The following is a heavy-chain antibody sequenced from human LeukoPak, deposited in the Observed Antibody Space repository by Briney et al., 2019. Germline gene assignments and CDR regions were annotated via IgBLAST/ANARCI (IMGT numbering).Heavy chain of an antibody. CDR3: ARQAGAAAGHFDY. CDR2: IYPSDSDT. V-gene: IGHV5-51*01. J-gene: IGHJ4*02. Sequence: GESLKISCKGSGYSFTSYCIGWVRQMPGKGLQWLGIIYPSDSDTRYSPSFQGQVTISADKSITTAYLQWSSLKASDTAMYYCARQAGAAAGHFDYWGQGTLVTVSS. CDR1: GYSFTSYC. D-gene: IGHD6-13*01.